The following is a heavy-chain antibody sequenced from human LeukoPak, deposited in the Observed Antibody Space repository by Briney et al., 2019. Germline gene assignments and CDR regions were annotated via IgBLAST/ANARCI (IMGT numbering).Heavy chain of an antibody. J-gene: IGHJ4*02. V-gene: IGHV3-7*05. CDR1: GFAFSYFW. Sequence: GGSLRLSCAASGFAFSYFWMSWVRQAPGKGLEWVANINLDGTEKHYVDSVKGRFTISRDNARKSLYLQMNSLRAEDTAVYYCARDNVGATPFDYWGQGTLVTVSS. CDR2: INLDGTEK. D-gene: IGHD1-26*01. CDR3: ARDNVGATPFDY.